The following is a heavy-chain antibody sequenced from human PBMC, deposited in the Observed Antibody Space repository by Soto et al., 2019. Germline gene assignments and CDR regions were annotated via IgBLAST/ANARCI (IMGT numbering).Heavy chain of an antibody. J-gene: IGHJ4*02. CDR1: GFTFSSYW. D-gene: IGHD3-22*01. Sequence: EVQLVESGGGLVQPGGSLRLSCAASGFTFSSYWMSWVRQAPGKGLEWVANIKQDGSEKYDVDSVKGRFTISRDNAKNSLYLQMNSLRAEDTAVYYCARARADYYDSSGYPLGYWGQGTLVTVSS. CDR2: IKQDGSEK. V-gene: IGHV3-7*04. CDR3: ARARADYYDSSGYPLGY.